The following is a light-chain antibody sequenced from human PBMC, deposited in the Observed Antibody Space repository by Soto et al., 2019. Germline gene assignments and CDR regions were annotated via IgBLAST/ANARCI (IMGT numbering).Light chain of an antibody. CDR1: QSVSSSY. V-gene: IGKV3-20*01. J-gene: IGKJ1*01. CDR2: GAS. Sequence: EIVLTQSPGTLSLSPGERATLSCRASQSVSSSYLAWCQQKPGQAPRLLIYGASSRATGIPDRFSGSGSGTDLSLTISRLEPEDFAVYYCQQYGSSPWTVGQGTKVEIK. CDR3: QQYGSSPWT.